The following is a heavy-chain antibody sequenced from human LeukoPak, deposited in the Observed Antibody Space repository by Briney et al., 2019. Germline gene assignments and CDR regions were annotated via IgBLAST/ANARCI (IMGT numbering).Heavy chain of an antibody. V-gene: IGHV3-7*01. D-gene: IGHD6-19*01. CDR2: IKQDGSEK. J-gene: IGHJ4*02. Sequence: PGGSLRLSCAASGFTFSRSWMTWVRQAPGKGLEWVANIKQDGSEKYYVDSVKGRFTISRDNAKNSLYLQMNSLRAEDTAVYYCAGSGWQVYLDYWGQGTLVTVSS. CDR1: GFTFSRSW. CDR3: AGSGWQVYLDY.